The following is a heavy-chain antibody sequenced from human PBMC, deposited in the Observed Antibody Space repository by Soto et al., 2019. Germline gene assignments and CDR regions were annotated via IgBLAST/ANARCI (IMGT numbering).Heavy chain of an antibody. CDR1: GGTFSSYA. J-gene: IGHJ4*02. CDR2: IIPIFGTA. CDR3: ARASYSSSWYGGLFFFDY. Sequence: SVKVSCKASGGTFSSYAISWVRQAPGQGLGWMGGIIPIFGTANYAQKFQGRVTITADESTSTAYMELSSLRSEDTAVYYCARASYSSSWYGGLFFFDYWGQGTLVTVSS. V-gene: IGHV1-69*13. D-gene: IGHD6-13*01.